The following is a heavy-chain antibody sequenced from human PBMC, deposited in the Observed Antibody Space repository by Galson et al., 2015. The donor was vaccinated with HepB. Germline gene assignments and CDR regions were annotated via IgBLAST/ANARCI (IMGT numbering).Heavy chain of an antibody. D-gene: IGHD1-14*01. CDR3: ARAPEDLDAFDI. V-gene: IGHV3-30*04. J-gene: IGHJ3*02. CDR2: ISYDGSNK. CDR1: GFTFSSYA. Sequence: SLRLSCAASGFTFSSYAMHWVRQAPGKGLEWVAVISYDGSNKYYADSVKGRFTISRDNSKNTLYLQMNSLRAEDTAVYYCARAPEDLDAFDIWGQGTMVTVSS.